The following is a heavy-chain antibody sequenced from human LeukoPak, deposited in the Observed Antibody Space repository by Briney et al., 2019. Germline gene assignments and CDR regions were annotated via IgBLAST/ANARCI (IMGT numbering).Heavy chain of an antibody. D-gene: IGHD2-2*01. CDR1: GFTFDDYA. Sequence: GGSLRLSCAASGFTFDDYAMHWVRHGPGKGLEWVAGIGWSSVHKGYADSVKGRFTISRDNAKNSLYLQMNSLRAEDTAVYYCARDRFWDCSSTSCSPLWFDPWGQGTLVTVSS. V-gene: IGHV3-9*01. CDR2: IGWSSVHK. J-gene: IGHJ5*02. CDR3: ARDRFWDCSSTSCSPLWFDP.